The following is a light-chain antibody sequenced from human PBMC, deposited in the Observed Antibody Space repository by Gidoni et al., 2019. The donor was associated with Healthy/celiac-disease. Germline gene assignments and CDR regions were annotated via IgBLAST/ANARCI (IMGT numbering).Light chain of an antibody. CDR2: GAS. CDR3: QQYNNWPPLT. CDR1: QSVSSN. J-gene: IGKJ4*01. V-gene: IGKV3-15*01. Sequence: EIVMTQSPATLSVSPGERATLPCRASQSVSSNLAWYQQKPGQAPRLLIYGASSGSGTEFTLTISSLQSEDFAVYYCQQYNNWPPLTFGGGTKVEIK.